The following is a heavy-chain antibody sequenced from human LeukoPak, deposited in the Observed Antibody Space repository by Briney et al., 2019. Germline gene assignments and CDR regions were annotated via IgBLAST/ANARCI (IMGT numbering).Heavy chain of an antibody. CDR1: GFTFSSYW. V-gene: IGHV3-7*01. J-gene: IGHJ4*02. D-gene: IGHD6-19*01. CDR3: YGAVAGDDFDS. CDR2: IKEDGSAK. Sequence: GGSLRPSCAASGFTFSSYWMGWVRQAPGKGLEWVANIKEDGSAKYYVDSVKGRFTISRDNAKNSLYLRMNSLRAEDTAVYYCYGAVAGDDFDSWGQGTLVTVSS.